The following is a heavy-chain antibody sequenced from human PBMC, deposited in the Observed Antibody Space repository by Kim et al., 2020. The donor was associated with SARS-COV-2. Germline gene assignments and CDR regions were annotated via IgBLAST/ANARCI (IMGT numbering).Heavy chain of an antibody. J-gene: IGHJ4*02. Sequence: GGSLRLSCAASGFIFRDYYMSWIRQAPGKGLEWVSYISASGSNMFYADSVKGRFTISRDNAKNSMYLQMNSLRAEDTAVYYCARDRRSYSDSSAYGTLDYWGQGTLVTVSS. CDR2: ISASGSNM. CDR3: ARDRRSYSDSSAYGTLDY. V-gene: IGHV3-11*01. D-gene: IGHD3-22*01. CDR1: GFIFRDYY.